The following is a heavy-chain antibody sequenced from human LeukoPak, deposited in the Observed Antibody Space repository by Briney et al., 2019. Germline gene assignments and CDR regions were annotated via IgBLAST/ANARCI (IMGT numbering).Heavy chain of an antibody. V-gene: IGHV3-9*03. D-gene: IGHD1-26*01. Sequence: PGRSLRLSCAASGFTFDDYAMHWVRQAPGKGLEWVSGISWNSGSIGYADSVKGRFTISRDNAKNSLYLQMNSLRAEDMALYYCAKGAGWELRFYFGYWGQGTLVTVS. J-gene: IGHJ4*02. CDR3: AKGAGWELRFYFGY. CDR1: GFTFDDYA. CDR2: ISWNSGSI.